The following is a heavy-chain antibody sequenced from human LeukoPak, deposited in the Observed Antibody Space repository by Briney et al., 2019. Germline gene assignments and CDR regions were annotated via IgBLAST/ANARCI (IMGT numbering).Heavy chain of an antibody. CDR2: INPSGGST. Sequence: GASVKVSCKASGYTFTSYYMHWVRQAPGQGLEWMGIINPSGGSTSYAQKFQGRVTMTRDMSTSTVYMELNSLRAEDTAVYYCVRGETYYYHALDVWGQGTTVTVSS. CDR3: VRGETYYYHALDV. V-gene: IGHV1-46*01. CDR1: GYTFTSYY. J-gene: IGHJ6*02.